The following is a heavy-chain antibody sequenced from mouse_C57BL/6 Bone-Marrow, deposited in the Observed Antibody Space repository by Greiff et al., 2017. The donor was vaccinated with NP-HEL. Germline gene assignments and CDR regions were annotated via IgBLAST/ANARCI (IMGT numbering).Heavy chain of an antibody. J-gene: IGHJ3*01. CDR1: GYTFTDSN. Sequence: VQLQQSGPELVKPGASVKIPCKASGYTFTDSNMDWVKQSHGKSLEWIGDINPNNGVTIYNQKFKGKATLTVDKSSSTAYMELRSLTSEDTAVYYCARGGRFAYWGQGTLVTVSA. CDR2: INPNNGVT. V-gene: IGHV1-18*01. CDR3: ARGGRFAY.